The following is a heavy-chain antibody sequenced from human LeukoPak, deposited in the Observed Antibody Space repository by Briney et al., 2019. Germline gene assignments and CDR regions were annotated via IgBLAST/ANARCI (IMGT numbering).Heavy chain of an antibody. V-gene: IGHV3-23*01. CDR3: AKDQLNRFCSGGSCLITHDS. CDR2: ISGSGGST. Sequence: GGSLRLSCAASGFTFSSYVMSWVRQAPGKGLEWVSAISGSGGSTYYADSVKGRFTISRDNSKNTLYLQMNSLRAEDTAIYYCAKDQLNRFCSGGSCLITHDSWGQGTLVTVSS. J-gene: IGHJ4*02. CDR1: GFTFSSYV. D-gene: IGHD2-15*01.